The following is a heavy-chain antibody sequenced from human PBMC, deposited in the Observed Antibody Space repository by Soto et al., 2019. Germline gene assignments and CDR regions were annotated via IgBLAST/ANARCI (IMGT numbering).Heavy chain of an antibody. CDR1: GGSISSGGYR. J-gene: IGHJ4*02. Sequence: SETLSLTCAVSGGSISSGGYRWIWIRQPPGKGLEWIGYIYHSGSTYYNPSLKSRVTISVDRSKNQFSLKLSSVTAADTAVYYCAKDTYYYDRSGDYTYDYWGQGTQVTVSS. D-gene: IGHD3-22*01. CDR3: AKDTYYYDRSGDYTYDY. CDR2: IYHSGST. V-gene: IGHV4-30-2*01.